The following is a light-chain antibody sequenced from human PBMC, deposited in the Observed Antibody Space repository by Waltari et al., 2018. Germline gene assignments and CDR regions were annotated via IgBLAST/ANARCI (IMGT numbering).Light chain of an antibody. CDR2: ETS. Sequence: EIVVTQSPLSLPVTPGEPASISCSSSQSLVFRNGNNYLDWYLQKPGQSPQLLIYETSNRASGVPDRFSGSGSGTDFTLKISRVETEDVGIYYCMQALQAPYTFGQGTKLEIK. V-gene: IGKV2-28*01. CDR3: MQALQAPYT. CDR1: QSLVFRNGNNY. J-gene: IGKJ2*01.